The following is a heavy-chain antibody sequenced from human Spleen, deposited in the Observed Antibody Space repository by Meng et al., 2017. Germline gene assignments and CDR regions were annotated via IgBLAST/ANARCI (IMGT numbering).Heavy chain of an antibody. Sequence: GSLRLSCTVSDDSISSYYWNWIRQPPGKGLEWIGRIYTSGSTNYNPSLKSRVTISVDTSKNQFSLKLSSVTAADTAVYYCARDQIGDYDSSGLLDYWGQGTLVTVSS. V-gene: IGHV4-4*08. CDR1: DDSISSYY. D-gene: IGHD3-22*01. CDR3: ARDQIGDYDSSGLLDY. J-gene: IGHJ4*02. CDR2: IYTSGST.